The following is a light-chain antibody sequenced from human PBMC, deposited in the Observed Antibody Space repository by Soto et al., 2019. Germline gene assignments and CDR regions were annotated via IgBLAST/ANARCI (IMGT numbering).Light chain of an antibody. CDR3: SSYAGSNNFKV. Sequence: QSVLTQPPSVSGSPGQSVTISCTGTSSDVGGYNYVSWYQQHPGKAPKLMIYEVSKRPSGVPDRFSGSKSGNTASLTVSGLQAEDEADYYCSSYAGSNNFKVFGGGTKLTVL. CDR2: EVS. V-gene: IGLV2-8*01. CDR1: SSDVGGYNY. J-gene: IGLJ2*01.